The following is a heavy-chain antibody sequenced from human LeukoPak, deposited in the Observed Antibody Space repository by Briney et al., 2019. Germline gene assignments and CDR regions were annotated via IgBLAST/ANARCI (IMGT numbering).Heavy chain of an antibody. CDR3: VRGVAASREDAFDI. Sequence: GGSLRLSCAASGFTFSSYEMNWVRQAPGKGLQWVSRISRSGGSRNYADSVKGRFTISRDNSKNTLYLQVNSLRVDDTAVYYCVRGVAASREDAFDIWGLGTLVTVSS. CDR2: ISRSGGSR. D-gene: IGHD2-15*01. J-gene: IGHJ3*02. CDR1: GFTFSSYE. V-gene: IGHV3-23*01.